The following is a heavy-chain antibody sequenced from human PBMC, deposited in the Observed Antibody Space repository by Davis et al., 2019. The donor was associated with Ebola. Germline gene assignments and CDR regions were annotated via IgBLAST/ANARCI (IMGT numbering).Heavy chain of an antibody. CDR3: TSHEWELRSY. D-gene: IGHD1-26*01. V-gene: IGHV3-73*01. CDR2: IRSKANSYAT. J-gene: IGHJ4*02. Sequence: GGSLRLSCAASGFTFSGSAMHWVRQASGKGLERVGRIRSKANSYATAYAASVKGRFTISRDDSKNTAYLQMNSLKTEDTAVYYCTSHEWELRSYWGQGTLVTVSS. CDR1: GFTFSGSA.